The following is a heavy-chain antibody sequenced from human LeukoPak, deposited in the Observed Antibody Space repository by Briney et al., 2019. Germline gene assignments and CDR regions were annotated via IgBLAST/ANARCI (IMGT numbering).Heavy chain of an antibody. V-gene: IGHV4-34*01. J-gene: IGHJ3*02. CDR3: AREITVTTQSVWVSETGVCDI. CDR2: INNSGST. CDR1: GASFSGYY. Sequence: KPTETLSLTCAVYGASFSGYYWSWIRQPPAKGLEWIGDINNSGSTNYNPPLKSRVTISEDTSQNQYSLKLSSVAAADTAVYYCAREITVTTQSVWVSETGVCDIWGQGTMVTVFS. D-gene: IGHD4-17*01.